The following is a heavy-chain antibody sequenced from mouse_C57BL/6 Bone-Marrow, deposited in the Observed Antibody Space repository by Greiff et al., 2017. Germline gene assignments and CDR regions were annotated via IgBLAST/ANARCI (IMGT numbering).Heavy chain of an antibody. CDR2: IRLKSDNYAT. V-gene: IGHV6-3*01. J-gene: IGHJ4*01. CDR3: PGPAQATFSYAMDY. D-gene: IGHD3-2*02. Sequence: EVKLVESGGGLVQPGGSMKLSCVASGFTFSNYWMNWVRQSPEKGLEWVAQIRLKSDNYATHYAESVKGRFTISRDDSKSSVYLQMNNLRAEDTGIYYCPGPAQATFSYAMDYWGQGTSVTVSS. CDR1: GFTFSNYW.